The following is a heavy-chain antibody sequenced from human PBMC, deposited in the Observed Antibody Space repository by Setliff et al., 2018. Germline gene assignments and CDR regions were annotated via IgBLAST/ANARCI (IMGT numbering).Heavy chain of an antibody. CDR3: ARDQWVRSPPLYFSYSMDV. V-gene: IGHV4-4*07. CDR1: GVSVSDYY. Sequence: PSETLSLTCSVSGVSVSDYYWSWIRQPAGRGLEYIGRIYTSGATNYSPSVRGRVTISVDTSKNQFSLILRSVTAADTAVYYCARDQWVRSPPLYFSYSMDVWGQGTTVTVSS. D-gene: IGHD5-12*01. J-gene: IGHJ6*02. CDR2: IYTSGAT.